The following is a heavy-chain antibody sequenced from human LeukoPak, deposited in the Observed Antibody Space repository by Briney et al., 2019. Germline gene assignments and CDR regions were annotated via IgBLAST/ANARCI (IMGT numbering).Heavy chain of an antibody. CDR1: GGSISSGSYY. Sequence: SETLSLTCTVSGGSISSGSYYWSWIRQPAGKGLEWIGRIYTSGSTNYNPSFKSRVTMSVDTSKNQFSLKLSSVTAADTAVYYCARERYSGVYYYYYMDVWGKGTTVTVSS. D-gene: IGHD1-26*01. CDR2: IYTSGST. CDR3: ARERYSGVYYYYYMDV. V-gene: IGHV4-61*02. J-gene: IGHJ6*03.